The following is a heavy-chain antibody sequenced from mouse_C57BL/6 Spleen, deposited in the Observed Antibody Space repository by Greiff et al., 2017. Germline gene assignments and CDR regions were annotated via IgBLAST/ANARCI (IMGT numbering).Heavy chain of an antibody. J-gene: IGHJ2*01. CDR1: GYSFTDYN. CDR2: INPNYGTT. V-gene: IGHV1-39*01. Sequence: VQLQQSGPELVKPGASVKLSCKASGYSFTDYNMKWVKQSNGKSLEWIGVINPNYGTTSYNQKFKGKATLTGDQSSSTAYMQLNSLTTEDSAVYYYARGSSSYEGYDYWGQGTTLTFAS. CDR3: ARGSSSYEGYDY. D-gene: IGHD1-1*01.